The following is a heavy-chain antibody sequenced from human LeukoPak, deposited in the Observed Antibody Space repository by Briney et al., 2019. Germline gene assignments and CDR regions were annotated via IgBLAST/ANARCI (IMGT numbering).Heavy chain of an antibody. V-gene: IGHV3-30*19. Sequence: PGGSLRLSCAASGFTFSSYGMHWVRQAPGKGLEWVAVISYDGSNRYYADSVKGRFTISRDNSKNTLYLQMNSLRAEDTAVYYCARVGSGSGWLLHYYYYMDVWGKGTTVTVSS. D-gene: IGHD6-19*01. CDR3: ARVGSGSGWLLHYYYYMDV. CDR2: ISYDGSNR. J-gene: IGHJ6*03. CDR1: GFTFSSYG.